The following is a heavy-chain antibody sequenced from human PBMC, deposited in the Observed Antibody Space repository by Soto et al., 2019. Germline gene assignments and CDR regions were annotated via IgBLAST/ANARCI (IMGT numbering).Heavy chain of an antibody. V-gene: IGHV3-33*01. D-gene: IGHD2-2*01. CDR1: GFTFSSYG. J-gene: IGHJ4*02. Sequence: QVQLVGSGGGVVQPGRSLRLSCAASGFTFSSYGMHWVRQAPGKGLEWVAVIWYDGSNKYYADSVKGRFTISRDNSKNTLYLQMNSLRAEDTAVYYCARGHCSSTSCYWFDYWGQGTLVTVSS. CDR2: IWYDGSNK. CDR3: ARGHCSSTSCYWFDY.